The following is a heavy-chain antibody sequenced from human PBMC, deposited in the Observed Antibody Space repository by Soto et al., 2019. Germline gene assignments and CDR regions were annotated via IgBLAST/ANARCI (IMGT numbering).Heavy chain of an antibody. D-gene: IGHD3-10*01. Sequence: EVQLLESGGGLVQPGGSLRLSCAASGFSFSSYSMNWVRQAPGKGLEWVSSVGGSGDDTFYADSMRGRFTICRDNFNIMLYLQMNTLRAEDTAIDFCVKRDSGSVRAPPLFGQGGQGTLVTVSS. CDR2: VGGSGDDT. J-gene: IGHJ4*02. V-gene: IGHV3-23*01. CDR1: GFSFSSYS. CDR3: VKRDSGSVRAPPLFGQ.